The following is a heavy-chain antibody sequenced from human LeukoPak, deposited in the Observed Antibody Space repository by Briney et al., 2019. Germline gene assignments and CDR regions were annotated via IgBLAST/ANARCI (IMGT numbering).Heavy chain of an antibody. V-gene: IGHV3-23*01. J-gene: IGHJ4*02. Sequence: GGSLRLSCAASGFTFSSYAMGWVRQAPGKGLEWVSTISGSGFSTSYADSVKGRFTTSRDNSKNTLYLQMNSLRAEDTAVYYCAKATCGSCYFIDYWGQGTLVTVSS. CDR3: AKATCGSCYFIDY. CDR1: GFTFSSYA. D-gene: IGHD2-15*01. CDR2: ISGSGFST.